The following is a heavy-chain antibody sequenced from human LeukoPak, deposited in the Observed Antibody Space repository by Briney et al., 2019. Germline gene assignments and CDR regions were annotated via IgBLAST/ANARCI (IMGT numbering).Heavy chain of an antibody. D-gene: IGHD2-2*02. Sequence: SETLSLTCAVSGGSISSSNWWSWVRQPPGKGLEWIGEIYHSGSTNYNPSLKSRVTISVDKSKNQFSLKLSSVTAADTAVYYCARGGCSSTSCYKPNWFDPWGQGTLVTVSS. CDR1: GGSISSSNW. CDR3: ARGGCSSTSCYKPNWFDP. CDR2: IYHSGST. J-gene: IGHJ5*02. V-gene: IGHV4-4*02.